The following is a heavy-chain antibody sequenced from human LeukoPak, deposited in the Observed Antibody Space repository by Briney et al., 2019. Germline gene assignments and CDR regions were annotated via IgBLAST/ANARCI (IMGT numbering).Heavy chain of an antibody. Sequence: PGGSLRLSCAASGFTFSSYGMHWVRQAPGKGLEWVAVISYDGSNKYYADSVKGRFTISRDNSKNTLYLQMNSLRAEDTAVYYCAKRTYGDYGIDYWGQGTLVTVSS. CDR3: AKRTYGDYGIDY. J-gene: IGHJ4*02. D-gene: IGHD4-17*01. CDR1: GFTFSSYG. CDR2: ISYDGSNK. V-gene: IGHV3-30*18.